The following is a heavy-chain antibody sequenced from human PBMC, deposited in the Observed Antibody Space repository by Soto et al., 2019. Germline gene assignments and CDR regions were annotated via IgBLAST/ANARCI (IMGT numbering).Heavy chain of an antibody. CDR1: GFTFSSYA. CDR3: AKAFPPYYGSGSSYYFTF. D-gene: IGHD3-10*01. Sequence: GGSLRLSCAASGFTFSSYAMSWVRQAPGKGLEWVSAISGSGLNTYYAESVKGRFTISRDNSKNTLYLQLNSLRAEDTAIYYCAKAFPPYYGSGSSYYFTFWGQGTLVTVSS. CDR2: ISGSGLNT. V-gene: IGHV3-23*01. J-gene: IGHJ4*02.